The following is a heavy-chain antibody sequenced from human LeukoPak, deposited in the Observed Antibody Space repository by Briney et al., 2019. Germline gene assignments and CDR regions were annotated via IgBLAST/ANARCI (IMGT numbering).Heavy chain of an antibody. CDR1: GASISSFY. CDR3: VTDRSGSYDY. CDR2: IYTSGGT. J-gene: IGHJ4*02. Sequence: SETLSLTCTVSGASISSFYWSWLRQPAGKGLEWIGRIYTSGGTNYNPSLKSRVTMSIDTSKNQFSLKLYSVTAADTAVYYCVTDRSGSYDYWGQGILVTVSS. V-gene: IGHV4-4*07. D-gene: IGHD1-26*01.